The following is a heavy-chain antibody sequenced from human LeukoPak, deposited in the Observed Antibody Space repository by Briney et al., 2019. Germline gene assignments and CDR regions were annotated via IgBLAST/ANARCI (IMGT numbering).Heavy chain of an antibody. CDR1: GYTFTSYG. CDR3: ARDYSSSWQTRYYYYGMDV. Sequence: ASVKVSCKASGYTFTSYGISWVRQAPAQGLEWMGWISAYNGNTNYAQKLQGRVTMTTDTSTSTAYMELRSLRSDDTAVYYCARDYSSSWQTRYYYYGMDVWGKGTTVTVSS. D-gene: IGHD6-13*01. J-gene: IGHJ6*04. V-gene: IGHV1-18*04. CDR2: ISAYNGNT.